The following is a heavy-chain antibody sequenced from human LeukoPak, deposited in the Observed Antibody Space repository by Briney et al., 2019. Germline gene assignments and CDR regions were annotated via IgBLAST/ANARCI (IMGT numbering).Heavy chain of an antibody. J-gene: IGHJ4*02. CDR2: IKRKGDDGTI. CDR3: TAGTGRSDFDY. CDR1: GFTFSNAW. Sequence: GGSLRLSCAAPGFTFSNAWMSWVRQAPGKGLEWVGRIKRKGDDGTIDYAAPVKGKLTISRDDSKNTLYLQMNSLKSEDTAVYYCTAGTGRSDFDYWGQGTLVTVSS. D-gene: IGHD3/OR15-3a*01. V-gene: IGHV3-15*01.